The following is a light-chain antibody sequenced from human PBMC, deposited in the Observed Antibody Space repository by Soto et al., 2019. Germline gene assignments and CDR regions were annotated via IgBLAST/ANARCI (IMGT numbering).Light chain of an antibody. CDR2: AAS. CDR1: QNIRSY. CDR3: QQSYSTPQT. J-gene: IGKJ1*01. V-gene: IGKV1-39*01. Sequence: DVQMTQSPSSLSASVGERGTITCRESQNIRSYLSWYQQKQGKAPKLXIHAASRLQSGVPSRFSGSGSGTEFTLTISSLQPEDFATYYCQQSYSTPQTFGQGTKVDIK.